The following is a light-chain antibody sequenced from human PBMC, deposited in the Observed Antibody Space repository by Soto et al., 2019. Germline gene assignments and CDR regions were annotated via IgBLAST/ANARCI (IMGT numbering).Light chain of an antibody. Sequence: EIEMTQSPSTLSVSPGERATLSCRASHSVSSRLAWYQQKPGQAPRLLIYGASTRATGLPARFSGSGSGTEFTLTISSLQSEDFAVYYCQHYTNWPLTFGGGTKVDIK. V-gene: IGKV3-15*01. CDR1: HSVSSR. J-gene: IGKJ4*01. CDR2: GAS. CDR3: QHYTNWPLT.